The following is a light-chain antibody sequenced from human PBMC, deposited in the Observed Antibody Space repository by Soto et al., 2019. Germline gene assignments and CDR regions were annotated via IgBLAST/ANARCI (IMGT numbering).Light chain of an antibody. CDR3: CSYAGSYTHV. Sequence: QSALTQPRSVSGSPGQSVTFSGTGTSSDVGAYIYVSWYQQHPGKAPKLIIYDVIKRPSGVPDRFSGSKSGNTASLTISGLQAEDEADYYCCSYAGSYTHVFGTGTKVTV. J-gene: IGLJ1*01. CDR1: SSDVGAYIY. CDR2: DVI. V-gene: IGLV2-11*01.